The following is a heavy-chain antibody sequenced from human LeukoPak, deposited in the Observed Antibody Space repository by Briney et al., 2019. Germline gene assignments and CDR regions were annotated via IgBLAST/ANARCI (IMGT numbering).Heavy chain of an antibody. CDR1: GGSFSGYY. Sequence: PSETLSLTCAVYGGSFSGYYWSSIRQPPAKGLGRIGSIYYSVSTSYNPSLKRLVTLSVDTSTNHFSLKLSSVSPPDTPLYSRSRTTAAGILWWLDPWGQGTLVTVSS. V-gene: IGHV4-34*01. D-gene: IGHD6-13*01. CDR3: SRTTAAGILWWLDP. J-gene: IGHJ5*02. CDR2: IYYSVST.